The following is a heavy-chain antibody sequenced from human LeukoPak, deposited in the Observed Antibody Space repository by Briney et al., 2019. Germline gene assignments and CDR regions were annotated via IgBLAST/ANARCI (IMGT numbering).Heavy chain of an antibody. D-gene: IGHD4/OR15-4a*01. CDR3: ARRAGAYSHPYDY. J-gene: IGHJ4*02. V-gene: IGHV3-53*01. CDR2: IYSDNT. CDR1: AFTVSSNS. Sequence: GGSLRLSCTVSAFTVSSNSMSWVRQAPGKGLEWVSFIYSDNTHYSDSVKGRFTISRDNSKNTLYLQMNSLRAEDTAVYYCARRAGAYSHPYDYWGQGTLVTVSS.